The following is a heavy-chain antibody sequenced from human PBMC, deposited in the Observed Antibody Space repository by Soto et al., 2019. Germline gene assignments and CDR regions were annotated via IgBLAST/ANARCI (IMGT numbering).Heavy chain of an antibody. CDR3: AREAVPYSSSFFDP. CDR1: GFTFSSYG. J-gene: IGHJ5*02. V-gene: IGHV3-33*01. CDR2: IWYDGSNK. Sequence: PGGSLRLSCAASGFTFSSYGMHWVRQAPGKGLEWVAVIWYDGSNKYYADSVKGRFTISRDNSKNTLYLQMNSLRAEGTAVYYCAREAVPYSSSFFDPWGQGTLVTVSS. D-gene: IGHD6-6*01.